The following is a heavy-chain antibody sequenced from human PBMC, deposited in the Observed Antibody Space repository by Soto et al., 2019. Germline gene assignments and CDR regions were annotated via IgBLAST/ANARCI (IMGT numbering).Heavy chain of an antibody. CDR1: GASFSGYY. J-gene: IGHJ4*02. D-gene: IGHD4-17*01. V-gene: IGHV4-34*01. CDR2: INHSGGT. Sequence: QVQLQQWGAGLLKPSETLSLTCAVYGASFSGYYCAWIRQPPGKGLEWIGEINHSGGTSYNPSLKSRVTISVDTSKTQLSLKMTSVTAADTAVYYCARGWEKDKDYGDNFDYWGQGTLVTVSS. CDR3: ARGWEKDKDYGDNFDY.